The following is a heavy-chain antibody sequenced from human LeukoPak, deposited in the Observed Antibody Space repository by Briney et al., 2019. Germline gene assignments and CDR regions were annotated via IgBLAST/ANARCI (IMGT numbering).Heavy chain of an antibody. Sequence: GGSLRLSCTASGFTFGDYAMSWVRQAPGKGLEWVAVISYDGSNKYYVDYVKGRFTISRDNSKNTLYLQMNSLRAEDTAVYYCAKDRSSSVFDYMDVWGKGTTVTVSS. CDR3: AKDRSSSVFDYMDV. V-gene: IGHV3-30*04. D-gene: IGHD6-6*01. J-gene: IGHJ6*03. CDR2: ISYDGSNK. CDR1: GFTFGDYA.